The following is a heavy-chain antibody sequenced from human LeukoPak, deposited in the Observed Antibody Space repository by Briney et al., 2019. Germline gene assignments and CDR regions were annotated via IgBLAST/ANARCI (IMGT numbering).Heavy chain of an antibody. CDR1: GGSLNNYG. Sequence: SVKVSCKASGGSLNNYGVSWLRQAPGQGLEWMGRIIPMFGTTIYAEKFQGRVTISADKSTNTAYVEVSRLNSDDTAVYYCATDLQSDFWTGYYWDCWGQGTLVTVSS. CDR2: IIPMFGTT. CDR3: ATDLQSDFWTGYYWDC. D-gene: IGHD3/OR15-3a*01. J-gene: IGHJ4*02. V-gene: IGHV1-69*06.